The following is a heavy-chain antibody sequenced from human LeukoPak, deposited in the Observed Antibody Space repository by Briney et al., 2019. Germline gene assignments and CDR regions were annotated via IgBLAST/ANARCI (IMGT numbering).Heavy chain of an antibody. J-gene: IGHJ3*02. CDR1: GFTFSSYA. CDR2: ISGSGGST. D-gene: IGHD3-22*01. Sequence: GGSLRLSCAASGFTFSSYAMSWVRQAPGKGLEWVSAISGSGGSTYYADSVKGRFTISRDNSKNTLYLQMNSLRAEDTAVYYCARDVFSYYYDSSAPRDAFDIWGQGTMVTVSS. CDR3: ARDVFSYYYDSSAPRDAFDI. V-gene: IGHV3-23*01.